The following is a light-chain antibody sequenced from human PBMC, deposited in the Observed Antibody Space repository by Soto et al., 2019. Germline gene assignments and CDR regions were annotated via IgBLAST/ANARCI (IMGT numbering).Light chain of an antibody. CDR3: QHYKNYPWT. J-gene: IGKJ1*01. V-gene: IGKV1-8*01. CDR2: GAS. Sequence: AIRMTQSPSSLSASAGDRVAIACRSSQDVGRYLAWYQQKPGQAPKLLIYGASTLQSGVPSRFSGGGSGTDFTLTISCLQSEDFATYYCQHYKNYPWTFGQGTNVEIK. CDR1: QDVGRY.